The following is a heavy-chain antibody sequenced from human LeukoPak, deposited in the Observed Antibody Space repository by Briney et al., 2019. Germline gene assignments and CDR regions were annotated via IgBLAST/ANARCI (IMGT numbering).Heavy chain of an antibody. V-gene: IGHV3-64*01. J-gene: IGHJ6*03. CDR1: GFTFRAYD. Sequence: GGSLRLSCAASGFTFRAYDMHWVRQAPGEGLEYVSAISSNGAATYYAKSVKGRFTISRDNAKNSLYLQMNSLRAEDTAVYYCARKYCSGGSCYSSYYYYMDVWGKGTTVTVSS. CDR3: ARKYCSGGSCYSSYYYYMDV. D-gene: IGHD2-15*01. CDR2: ISSNGAAT.